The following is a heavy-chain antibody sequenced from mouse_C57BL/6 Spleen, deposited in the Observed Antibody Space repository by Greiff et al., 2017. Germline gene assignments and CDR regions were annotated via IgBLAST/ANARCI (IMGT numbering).Heavy chain of an antibody. Sequence: QVQLQQSGPELVKPGASVKISCKASGYSFTSYYIHWVKQRPGQGLEWIGWIYPGSGNTKYNEKFKGKATLTADTSSSTAYMQLSSLTSEDSAVYDCAGSGYVSYAMDYWGQGTSVTVSA. V-gene: IGHV1-66*01. CDR1: GYSFTSYY. D-gene: IGHD1-1*01. CDR2: IYPGSGNT. J-gene: IGHJ4*01. CDR3: AGSGYVSYAMDY.